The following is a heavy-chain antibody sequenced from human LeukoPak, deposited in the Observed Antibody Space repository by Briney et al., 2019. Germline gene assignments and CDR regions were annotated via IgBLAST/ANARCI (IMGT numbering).Heavy chain of an antibody. J-gene: IGHJ6*02. V-gene: IGHV4-30-2*01. D-gene: IGHD6-13*01. CDR2: IYHSGST. CDR1: GGSISSGGYS. CDR3: ARASSSWYYYYYGMDV. Sequence: SETLSLTCAVSGGSISSGGYSWSWIRQPPGKGLEWIGYIYHSGSTYYNPSLKSRVTISVDTSKNQFSLKLSSVTAADTAVYYCARASSSWYYYYYGMDVWGQGTTVTVSS.